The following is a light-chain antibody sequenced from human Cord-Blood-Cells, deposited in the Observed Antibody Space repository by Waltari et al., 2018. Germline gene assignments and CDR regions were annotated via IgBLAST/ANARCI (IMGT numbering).Light chain of an antibody. J-gene: IGLJ2*01. V-gene: IGLV2-11*01. CDR3: CSYAGSYTLV. CDR2: DVS. Sequence: QSALTQPRSVSGSPGQSVTISCTGTSSDVGGYNYVSWYQQHPGKDPKLMIHDVSKRPSGVPDRFSGSKSGNTASLTISGLQAEDEADYYCCSYAGSYTLVFGGGTKLTVL. CDR1: SSDVGGYNY.